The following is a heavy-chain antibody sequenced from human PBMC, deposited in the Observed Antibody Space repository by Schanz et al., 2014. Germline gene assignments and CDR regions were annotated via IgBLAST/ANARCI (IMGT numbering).Heavy chain of an antibody. CDR3: TFPTGPFYGSGSCFNY. V-gene: IGHV1-69*02. CDR1: GYTFTSYS. CDR2: VIPILGVT. Sequence: QVQLVQSGAEVKKPGSSMKVSCKASGYTFTSYSIHWVRQAPGQGLEWMGRVIPILGVTHYAQKFQGRVTITADKSTTTAYLELSSLTSDDTAVYYCTFPTGPFYGSGSCFNYWGPGTLXTVSS. J-gene: IGHJ4*02. D-gene: IGHD3-10*01.